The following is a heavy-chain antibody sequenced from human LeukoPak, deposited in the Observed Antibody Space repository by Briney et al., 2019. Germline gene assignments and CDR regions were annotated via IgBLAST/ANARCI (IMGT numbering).Heavy chain of an antibody. V-gene: IGHV4-59*01. D-gene: IGHD5-24*01. J-gene: IGHJ4*02. Sequence: SETLSLTCTVSGGSISSYYWSWIRQPPGKGLEWIGYIYYSESTNYNPSLKSRVTISVDTSKNQFALKLSSVTAADTAVYYCARGEGLGDFDYWGQGALVTVSS. CDR3: ARGEGLGDFDY. CDR1: GGSISSYY. CDR2: IYYSEST.